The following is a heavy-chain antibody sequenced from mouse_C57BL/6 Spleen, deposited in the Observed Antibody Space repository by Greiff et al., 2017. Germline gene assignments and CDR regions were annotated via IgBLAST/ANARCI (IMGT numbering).Heavy chain of an antibody. Sequence: VQLQQSGAELVRPGTSVKVSCKASGYAFTNYLIEWVKQRPGQGLEWIGVINPGSGGTNYNEKFKGKATLTADKSSSTAYMQLSSLTSEDSAVYFCARDTTVLAKIDFWGQGTSVTVSS. CDR3: ARDTTVLAKIDF. J-gene: IGHJ4*01. D-gene: IGHD1-1*01. CDR1: GYAFTNYL. CDR2: INPGSGGT. V-gene: IGHV1-54*01.